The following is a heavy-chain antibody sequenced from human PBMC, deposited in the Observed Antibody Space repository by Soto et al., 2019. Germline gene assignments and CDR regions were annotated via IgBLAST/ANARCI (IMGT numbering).Heavy chain of an antibody. Sequence: SETLSLTCTVSGGSVRDGSYYWAWLRQPPGKGLEWIGHIYHSGSTIYNPSLKSRVTISIDTSKSQFSLNLNSMTAADTAVYYCAGYTWNYYFDPWGQGTLVTVSS. D-gene: IGHD1-7*01. CDR3: AGYTWNYYFDP. J-gene: IGHJ5*02. CDR1: GGSVRDGSYY. V-gene: IGHV4-61*01. CDR2: IYHSGST.